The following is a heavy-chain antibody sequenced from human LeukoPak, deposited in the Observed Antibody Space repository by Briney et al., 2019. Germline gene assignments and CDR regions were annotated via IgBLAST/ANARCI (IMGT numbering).Heavy chain of an antibody. J-gene: IGHJ4*02. Sequence: GGSLRLSCAASGFTFSSYSMNWVRQAPGKGLEWVSSISSGSSYIYYADSVKGRFTISRDNAKNSLYLQMNSLRAEDTAVYYCARSETTVTTFDYWGQGTLVTVSS. CDR2: ISSGSSYI. D-gene: IGHD4-17*01. CDR3: ARSETTVTTFDY. CDR1: GFTFSSYS. V-gene: IGHV3-21*01.